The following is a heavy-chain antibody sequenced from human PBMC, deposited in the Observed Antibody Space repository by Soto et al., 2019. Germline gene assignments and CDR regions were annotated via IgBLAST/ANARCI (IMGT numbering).Heavy chain of an antibody. CDR1: GYTFTSYD. Sequence: ASVKVSCKASGYTFTSYDINWVRQATGQGLEWMGWINPNSGNTGYAQKFQGRVTMTRNTSISTAYMELSSLRSEDTAVYYCARDRSSMWYIPASPEFDYWGQGTLLTVAS. CDR3: ARDRSSMWYIPASPEFDY. V-gene: IGHV1-8*01. D-gene: IGHD6-13*01. J-gene: IGHJ4*02. CDR2: INPNSGNT.